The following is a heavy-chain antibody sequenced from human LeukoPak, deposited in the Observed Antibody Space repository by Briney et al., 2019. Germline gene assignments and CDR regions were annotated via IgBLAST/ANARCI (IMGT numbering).Heavy chain of an antibody. CDR1: GFTFNSYG. Sequence: GGSLRLSCAASGFTFNSYGMSWVRQAPGKGLEWVSGISGSGGSTYYADSVKGRFTISRDNSKNTLYLQMNSLRAEDTALYYCARGYYYGSYYWGQGTLVTVSS. D-gene: IGHD3-10*01. CDR3: ARGYYYGSYY. J-gene: IGHJ4*02. CDR2: ISGSGGST. V-gene: IGHV3-23*01.